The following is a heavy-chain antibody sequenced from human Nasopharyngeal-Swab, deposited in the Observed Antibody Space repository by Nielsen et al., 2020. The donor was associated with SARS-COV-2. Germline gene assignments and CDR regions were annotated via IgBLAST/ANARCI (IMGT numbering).Heavy chain of an antibody. CDR3: AKAWLPTY. J-gene: IGHJ4*02. D-gene: IGHD5-24*01. CDR2: ISYDGSNK. V-gene: IGHV3-30*18. Sequence: GGSLRLSCAASGFTFSSYGMHWARQAPGKGLEWVAVISYDGSNKYYADSVKGRFTISRDNSKNTLYLQMNSLRAEDTAVYYCAKAWLPTYRGQGTLVTVSS. CDR1: GFTFSSYG.